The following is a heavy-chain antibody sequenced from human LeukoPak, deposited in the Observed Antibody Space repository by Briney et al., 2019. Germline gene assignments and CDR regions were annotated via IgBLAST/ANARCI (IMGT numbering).Heavy chain of an antibody. CDR2: ISGTCNYI. CDR3: TRAADHHGAFDY. Sequence: GGSLRLSCAASAFTFSNYNIHWVRQAPGKGLEWVSSISGTCNYIYYADSVKGRFTFSRDSAKHSLYLQMNSLRAEDTAVYYCTRAADHHGAFDYWGQGTLVTVAS. J-gene: IGHJ4*02. D-gene: IGHD3-16*01. V-gene: IGHV3-21*01. CDR1: AFTFSNYN.